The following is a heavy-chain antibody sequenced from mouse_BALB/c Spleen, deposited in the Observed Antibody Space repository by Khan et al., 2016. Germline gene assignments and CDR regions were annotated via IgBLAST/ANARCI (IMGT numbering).Heavy chain of an antibody. CDR2: IFPGNSET. CDR1: GYSFTSYW. V-gene: IGHV1-5*01. CDR3: TTLLRLRFAY. D-gene: IGHD1-2*01. J-gene: IGHJ3*01. Sequence: VQLQQSGTVLARPGASVKMSCKASGYSFTSYWMHWVKQRPGQGLEWIGAIFPGNSETSYNQKFKGKAKLTAVTSANTAYMELSSLTNEDFAVYYCTTLLRLRFAYWGQGTLVTVSA.